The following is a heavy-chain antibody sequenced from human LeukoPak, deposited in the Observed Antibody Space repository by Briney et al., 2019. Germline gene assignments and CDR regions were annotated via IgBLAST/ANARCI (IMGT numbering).Heavy chain of an antibody. CDR2: ISSSGSTI. V-gene: IGHV3-48*03. D-gene: IGHD3-16*01. Sequence: GGSLRLSCAASGFTFSSYEMNWVRQAPGKGLEWVSYISSSGSTIYYADSVKGRFTTSRDNAKNSLYLQMNSLRAEDTAVYYCARLGNDNVNPTGGLDYWGQGTLVTVSS. CDR3: ARLGNDNVNPTGGLDY. CDR1: GFTFSSYE. J-gene: IGHJ4*02.